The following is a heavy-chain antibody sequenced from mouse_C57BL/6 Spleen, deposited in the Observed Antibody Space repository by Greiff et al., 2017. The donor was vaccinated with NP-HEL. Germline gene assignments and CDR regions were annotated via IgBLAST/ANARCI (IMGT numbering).Heavy chain of an antibody. CDR2: INYDGSST. V-gene: IGHV5-16*01. D-gene: IGHD3-2*01. CDR1: GFTFSDYY. Sequence: EVKLMESEGGLVQPGSSMKLSCTASGFTFSDYYMAWVRQVPEKGLEWVANINYDGSSTYYLDSLKSRFIISRDNAKNILYLQMSSLKSEDTATYYCARVTGAMDYWGQGTSVTVSS. J-gene: IGHJ4*01. CDR3: ARVTGAMDY.